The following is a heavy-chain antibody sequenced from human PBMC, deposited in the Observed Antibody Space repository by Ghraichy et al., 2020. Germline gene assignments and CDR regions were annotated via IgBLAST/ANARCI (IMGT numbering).Heavy chain of an antibody. CDR3: ARGHSSSWYVWFDP. J-gene: IGHJ5*02. Sequence: SQTLSLTCAISGDSVSINSAAWNWIRQSPSRGLEWLGRTYYRSKWYNDYAVSVKSRITINPDTSKNQFSLQLNSVTPEDTAVYYCARGHSSSWYVWFDPWGQGTLVTVSS. CDR2: TYYRSKWYN. D-gene: IGHD6-13*01. V-gene: IGHV6-1*01. CDR1: GDSVSINSAA.